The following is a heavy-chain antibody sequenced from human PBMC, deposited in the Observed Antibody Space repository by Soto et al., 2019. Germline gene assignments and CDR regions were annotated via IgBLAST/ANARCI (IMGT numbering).Heavy chain of an antibody. CDR2: INAGNGNT. Sequence: ASVKVSCKASGYTFTRYAMHWVRQAPGQRLEWMGWINAGNGNTKYSQKFQGRVTITRDTSASTAYMELSSLRSEDTAVYYCARTYGSGKFSAFDIWGQGTMVTVSS. CDR3: ARTYGSGKFSAFDI. J-gene: IGHJ3*02. CDR1: GYTFTRYA. D-gene: IGHD3-10*01. V-gene: IGHV1-3*01.